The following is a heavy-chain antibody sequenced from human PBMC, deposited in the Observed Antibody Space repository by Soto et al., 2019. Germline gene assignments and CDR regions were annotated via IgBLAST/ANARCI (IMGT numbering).Heavy chain of an antibody. CDR3: AKMKSGSYGRNYGMDV. CDR1: GFTFSNYA. J-gene: IGHJ6*02. CDR2: LPKRGSSP. Sequence: PGGSLRLSCAASGFTFSNYAMSLVRQAPGKGLEWVSSLPKRGSSPYYADSVKGRFTISRDNSKNSLYLQMNSLRAEDTAVYYCAKMKSGSYGRNYGMDVWGQGTTVTVSS. D-gene: IGHD5-18*01. V-gene: IGHV3-23*05.